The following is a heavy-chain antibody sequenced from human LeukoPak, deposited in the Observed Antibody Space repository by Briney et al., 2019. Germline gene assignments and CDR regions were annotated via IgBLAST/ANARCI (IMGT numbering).Heavy chain of an antibody. J-gene: IGHJ5*02. V-gene: IGHV4-4*02. Sequence: SETLSLTCAVSGGSISSSNWWSWVRQPPGKGLEWIGGIYHSGSTNYNPSLKSRVTISVDKSKNQFSLKLSSVTAADTAVYYCASRDIVVVPAAIDPWGQGTLVTVSS. CDR3: ASRDIVVVPAAIDP. D-gene: IGHD2-2*01. CDR2: IYHSGST. CDR1: GGSISSSNW.